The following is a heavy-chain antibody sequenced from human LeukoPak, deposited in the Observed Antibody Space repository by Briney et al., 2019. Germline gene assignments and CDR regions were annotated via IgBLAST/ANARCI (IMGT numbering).Heavy chain of an antibody. CDR2: FDPEDGET. CDR3: ATGKGAAGTFDY. CDR1: GYTLTELS. V-gene: IGHV1-24*01. J-gene: IGHJ4*02. D-gene: IGHD6-13*01. Sequence: ASVKVSCKVSGYTLTELSMHWVRQAPGKGLEWTGGFDPEDGETIYAQKFQGRVTMTEDTSTDTAYMELSSLRSEDTAVYYCATGKGAAGTFDYWGQGTLVTVSS.